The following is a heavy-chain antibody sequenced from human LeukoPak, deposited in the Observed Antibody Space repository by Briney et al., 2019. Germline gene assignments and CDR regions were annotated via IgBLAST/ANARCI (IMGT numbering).Heavy chain of an antibody. D-gene: IGHD6-19*01. CDR1: GFTFSSYA. CDR3: ARDPGWLEYYYYYYGMDV. Sequence: GGSLRLSCAASGFTFSSYAMHWVRQAPGKGLEWVAVISYDGSNKYYADSVKGRFTISRDNAKNSLYLQMNSLRAEDTAVYYCARDPGWLEYYYYYYGMDVWGQGTTVTVSS. CDR2: ISYDGSNK. V-gene: IGHV3-30-3*01. J-gene: IGHJ6*02.